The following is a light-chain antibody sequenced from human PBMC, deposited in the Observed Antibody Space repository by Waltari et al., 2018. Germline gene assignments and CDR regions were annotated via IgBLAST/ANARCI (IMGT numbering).Light chain of an antibody. V-gene: IGKV3-15*01. Sequence: EMVMTPAPATLWISPGERATLFCRASQSVSSNLAWYQHKPGQTPRLLIYGASSRATGVPARFSGSGSGTLFTLTISSLQSEDFAIYYCQQYNKWPPWTFGQGTRVEIK. J-gene: IGKJ1*01. CDR1: QSVSSN. CDR3: QQYNKWPPWT. CDR2: GAS.